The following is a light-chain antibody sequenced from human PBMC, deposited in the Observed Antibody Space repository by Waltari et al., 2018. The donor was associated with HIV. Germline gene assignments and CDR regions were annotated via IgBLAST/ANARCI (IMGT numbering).Light chain of an antibody. Sequence: EIVLMQSPRTLSLSPGERATLSCRATQSVSSSLLAWYQQKPGQAPRLLIYGASTRATGIPDRFSGSGSGTDFTLTISRLEPEDFAVYYCQHYRSSQGFTFGPGTKVDIK. V-gene: IGKV3-20*01. CDR2: GAS. J-gene: IGKJ3*01. CDR3: QHYRSSQGFT. CDR1: QSVSSSL.